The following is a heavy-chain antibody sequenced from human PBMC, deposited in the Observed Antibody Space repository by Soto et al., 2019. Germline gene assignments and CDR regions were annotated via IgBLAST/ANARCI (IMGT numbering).Heavy chain of an antibody. CDR1: GFTFSSYA. CDR3: ARDWRAAVVAATHVDY. D-gene: IGHD2-15*01. CDR2: ISYDGSNK. V-gene: IGHV3-30-3*01. J-gene: IGHJ4*02. Sequence: GGSLRLSCAASGFTFSSYAMHWVRQAPGKGLEWVAVISYDGSNKYYADSVKGRFTISRDNSKNTLYLQMNSLRAEDTAVYYCARDWRAAVVAATHVDYWGQGTLVTVS.